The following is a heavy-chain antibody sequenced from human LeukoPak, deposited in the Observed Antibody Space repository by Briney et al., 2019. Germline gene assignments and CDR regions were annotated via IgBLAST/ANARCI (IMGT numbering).Heavy chain of an antibody. V-gene: IGHV3-74*01. Sequence: PGGSLRLSCAASGFTFSSYWMHWVRQAPGKGLVWVSRINSDGSSTSYADSVKGRFTISRDNAKNTLYLQMNSLRAEDTAVYYCARDRHTLTSAAPGGFDVWGQGTTVTVSS. CDR1: GFTFSSYW. CDR2: INSDGSST. J-gene: IGHJ6*02. CDR3: ARDRHTLTSAAPGGFDV. D-gene: IGHD1-1*01.